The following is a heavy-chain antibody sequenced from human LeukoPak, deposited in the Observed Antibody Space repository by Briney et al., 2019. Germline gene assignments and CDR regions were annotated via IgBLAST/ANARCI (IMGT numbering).Heavy chain of an antibody. CDR1: GGSISSYY. V-gene: IGHV4-59*01. CDR3: ARGAIHYGDYVDLDY. D-gene: IGHD4-17*01. CDR2: IYYTGST. Sequence: SETLSLTCTVSGGSISSYYWTWIRQPPGKGLEWIGYIYYTGSTNYNPSLKSRVTISVDTSKNQFSLKLSSVTAADTAVYYCARGAIHYGDYVDLDYWGQGTLVTVSS. J-gene: IGHJ4*02.